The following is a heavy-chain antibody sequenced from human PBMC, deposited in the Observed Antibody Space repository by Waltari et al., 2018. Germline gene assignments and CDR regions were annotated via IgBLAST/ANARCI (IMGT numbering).Heavy chain of an antibody. D-gene: IGHD7-27*01. Sequence: QVQLQQWGAGLLKSSETLSLTCGVYDGAFTGYYWAWIRQSPDNGLEWIGQINDNGSSQYNPSLERRVSISIDRIKRQFSLRLNSSTAADTAMYFCARGNWGGWFFDLWGRGTLVSVSS. CDR1: DGAFTGYY. CDR2: INDNGSS. V-gene: IGHV4-34*02. J-gene: IGHJ2*01. CDR3: ARGNWGGWFFDL.